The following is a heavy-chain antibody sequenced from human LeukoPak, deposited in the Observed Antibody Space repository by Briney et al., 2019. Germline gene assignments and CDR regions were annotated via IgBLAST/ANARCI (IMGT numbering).Heavy chain of an antibody. Sequence: GGSQRLSCAASGFTFSSYAMSWVRQAPGKGLEWVSAISGSGGSTYYADSVKGRFTISRDNSKNTLYLQMNSLRAEDTAVYYCVRDRGDGSTSFDYWGQGTLVTVSS. D-gene: IGHD5-24*01. CDR3: VRDRGDGSTSFDY. CDR2: ISGSGGST. V-gene: IGHV3-23*01. J-gene: IGHJ4*02. CDR1: GFTFSSYA.